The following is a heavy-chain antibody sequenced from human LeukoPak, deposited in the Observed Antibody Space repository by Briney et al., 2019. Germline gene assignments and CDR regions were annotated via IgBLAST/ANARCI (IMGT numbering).Heavy chain of an antibody. V-gene: IGHV3-48*01. J-gene: IGHJ4*02. CDR3: ARDPKSVRGRVDY. CDR1: GFTFNNYI. Sequence: PGGSLRLSCAASGFTFNNYIMTWARQAPGRGLEWVSYISSGSGTMYYADSVKGRFTISRDNAKKSLYLQMNSLRAEDTAVYYCARDPKSVRGRVDYWGQGALVTVSS. D-gene: IGHD1-26*01. CDR2: ISSGSGTM.